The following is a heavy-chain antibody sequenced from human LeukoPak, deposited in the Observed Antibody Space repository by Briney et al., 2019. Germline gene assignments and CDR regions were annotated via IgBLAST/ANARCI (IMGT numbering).Heavy chain of an antibody. D-gene: IGHD5-18*01. J-gene: IGHJ3*02. V-gene: IGHV3-9*01. CDR3: ATWDTAMLTGAFHI. CDR2: ISWNSGNI. Sequence: PGGSLRLSCAASGFTFDDYAMHWVRQAPGKGLEWVSGISWNSGNIGYADSVKGRFTISRDNAKNSLYLRMNSLRPEDTALYYCATWDTAMLTGAFHIWGQGTMVTVSS. CDR1: GFTFDDYA.